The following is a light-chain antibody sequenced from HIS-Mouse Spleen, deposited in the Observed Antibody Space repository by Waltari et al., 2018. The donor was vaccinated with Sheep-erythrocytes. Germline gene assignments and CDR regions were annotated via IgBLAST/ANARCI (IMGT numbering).Light chain of an antibody. CDR2: QDS. J-gene: IGLJ2*01. CDR3: QAWDSSTVV. V-gene: IGLV3-1*01. CDR1: KLGDKY. Sequence: SYELTQPPSVSVSPGQTAIITCSGDKLGDKYACWYHQKPGQSPVLVIYQDSKRPSGIPERFSGSNSGNTATLTISGTQAMDEADYYCQAWDSSTVVFGGGTKLTVL.